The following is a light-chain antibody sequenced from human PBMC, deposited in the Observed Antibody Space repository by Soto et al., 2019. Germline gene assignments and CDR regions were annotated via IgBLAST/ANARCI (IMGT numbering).Light chain of an antibody. CDR3: QQRDYWQVT. J-gene: IGKJ5*01. V-gene: IGKV3-15*01. CDR1: QSVSTN. Sequence: EIVMTQSPATLSVPPGERATLSCRASQSVSTNFAWYQQRPGQAPRLLFYGASIRATAVPARFTASGSGTEFTLTISSLQSEDFAVYYCQQRDYWQVTFGQGTRLEIK. CDR2: GAS.